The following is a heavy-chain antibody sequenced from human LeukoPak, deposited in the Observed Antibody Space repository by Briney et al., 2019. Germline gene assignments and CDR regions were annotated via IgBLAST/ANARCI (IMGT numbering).Heavy chain of an antibody. J-gene: IGHJ4*02. CDR3: ARFRWLQPFDY. V-gene: IGHV4-59*01. CDR2: IYYSGTT. CDR1: GGSLSGYY. Sequence: SETLSLTCTVSGGSLSGYYWSWIRQPPGKGLEWIGYIYYSGTTNYNPSLKSRVTISVDTSKNQFSLKLSSVTAADTAVHYCARFRWLQPFDYWGQGTLVTVSS. D-gene: IGHD5-24*01.